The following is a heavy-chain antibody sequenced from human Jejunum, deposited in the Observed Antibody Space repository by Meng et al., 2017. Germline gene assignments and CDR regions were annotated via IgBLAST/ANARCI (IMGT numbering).Heavy chain of an antibody. CDR2: ISSSGSI. Sequence: EVRLVESGGGFVKPGGALRLSCAASGFTFSSYSLNWVRRAPGKGLEWVSSISSSGSIYYVDSVNGRFTISRDNAKNSLYLQMDSLRFEDTAVYYCTRERGYSYGYSDYWGQGTLVTVSS. CDR3: TRERGYSYGYSDY. CDR1: GFTFSSYS. D-gene: IGHD5-18*01. V-gene: IGHV3-21*02. J-gene: IGHJ4*02.